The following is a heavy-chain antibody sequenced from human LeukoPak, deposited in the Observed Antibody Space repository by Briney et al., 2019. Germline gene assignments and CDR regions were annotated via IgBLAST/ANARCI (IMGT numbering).Heavy chain of an antibody. D-gene: IGHD6-6*01. J-gene: IGHJ4*02. CDR1: GFTFSSYS. V-gene: IGHV3-48*04. CDR2: ISSSSSTI. CDR3: ARAVGSIAARPGGGY. Sequence: PGGSLRLSGAASGFTFSSYSMNWVRQAPGKGLEWVSYISSSSSTIYHADSVKGRFTISRDNAKKSLYLQMNSLRAEDTAVYYCARAVGSIAARPGGGYWGQGTLVTVSS.